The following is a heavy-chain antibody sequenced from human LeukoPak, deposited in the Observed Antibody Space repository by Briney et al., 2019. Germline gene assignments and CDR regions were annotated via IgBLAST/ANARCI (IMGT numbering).Heavy chain of an antibody. CDR3: ARLGRFDGYIFDY. CDR2: IYNSATT. CDR1: GGSIRGTY. V-gene: IGHV4-59*08. Sequence: SETLSLTCTVSGGSIRGTYWSWIRQTPVKGLEWIAYIYNSATTNYNPSLKSRVTISVGTSKNQVSLNLTSVTAADTAVYYCARLGRFDGYIFDYWGQGTLVTASS. D-gene: IGHD5-24*01. J-gene: IGHJ4*02.